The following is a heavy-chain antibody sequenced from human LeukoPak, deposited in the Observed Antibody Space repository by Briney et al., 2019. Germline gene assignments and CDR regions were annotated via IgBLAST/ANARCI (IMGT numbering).Heavy chain of an antibody. CDR2: IKQDGSVK. V-gene: IGHV3-7*01. Sequence: GGSLRLSCAASGFTFTTYWMSWVRQTPGKGLEWVANIKQDGSVKYCVDSVKGQFTISRDNAKNSLYLQMSSLRVEDTAVYYCARIGYSSSSFDYWGQGTLVTVSS. J-gene: IGHJ4*02. CDR1: GFTFTTYW. D-gene: IGHD6-6*01. CDR3: ARIGYSSSSFDY.